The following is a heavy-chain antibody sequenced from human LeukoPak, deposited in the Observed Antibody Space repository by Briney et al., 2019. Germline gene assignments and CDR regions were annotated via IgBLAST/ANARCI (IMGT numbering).Heavy chain of an antibody. CDR2: VYYSGST. Sequence: SETLSLTCTVSGGSIRSYFWSWIRQPPGKGLEWIGYVYYSGSTNYNPSLKSRVTISVDTSKKQFSLKLSSVTAPDTAVYYCANRPDGTSHFDYWGQGTLVTVSS. D-gene: IGHD6-6*01. CDR1: GGSIRSYF. J-gene: IGHJ4*02. V-gene: IGHV4-59*08. CDR3: ANRPDGTSHFDY.